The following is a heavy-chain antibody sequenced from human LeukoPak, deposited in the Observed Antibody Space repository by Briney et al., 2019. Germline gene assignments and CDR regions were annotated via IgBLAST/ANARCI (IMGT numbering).Heavy chain of an antibody. CDR1: GYTFTSYY. CDR3: ARDNSVGDNAWWFDP. D-gene: IGHD1-26*01. J-gene: IGHJ5*02. CDR2: INPTGGST. Sequence: ASVKVSCKASGYTFTSYYMHWVRQAPGQGLEWMGLINPTGGSTGYAQKFQGRVTMTRDMSTSTDYMELSSLRSEDAAIYYCARDNSVGDNAWWFDPWGQGTLVTVSS. V-gene: IGHV1-46*01.